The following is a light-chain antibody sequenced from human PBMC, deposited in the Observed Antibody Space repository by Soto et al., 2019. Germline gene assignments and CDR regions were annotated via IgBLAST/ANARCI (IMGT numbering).Light chain of an antibody. Sequence: EIILTQSPGTLALSPGDGATLSCRASQTVNRNYLAWYHQRPGQPPRLLIYGVSNRASGVPDRFSGDWSGTEFTLIIGRLDPDDFGVYYCQQYIDSPRTFGQGSRVEVK. V-gene: IGKV3-20*01. CDR2: GVS. CDR1: QTVNRNY. J-gene: IGKJ1*01. CDR3: QQYIDSPRT.